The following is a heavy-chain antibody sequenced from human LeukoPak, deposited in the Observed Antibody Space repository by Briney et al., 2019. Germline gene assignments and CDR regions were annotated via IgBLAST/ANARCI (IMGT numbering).Heavy chain of an antibody. D-gene: IGHD6-19*01. CDR2: ISWNSGSI. V-gene: IGHV3-9*01. CDR1: GFTFDDYA. Sequence: GRSLRLSCAASGFTFDDYAMHWVRQAPGKGLEWVSGISWNSGSIGYADSVKGRFTISRDNAKNSLYLRMNSLRAEDTALYYCAKDRYSSGWSLGYWGQGTLATVSS. J-gene: IGHJ4*02. CDR3: AKDRYSSGWSLGY.